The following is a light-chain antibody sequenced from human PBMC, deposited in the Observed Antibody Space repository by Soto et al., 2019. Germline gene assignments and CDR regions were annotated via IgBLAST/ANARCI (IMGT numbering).Light chain of an antibody. V-gene: IGKV1-39*01. J-gene: IGKJ4*01. CDR3: QQSYSAPQVT. CDR2: GAF. Sequence: DIQMTQSPSSLSASVGDRVTITCRTSQSISNYLNWYQQQPGKAPKLLIYGAFSLQSGVPSRFSGSGAVTDFTLTISSLQPEDFATYYCQQSYSAPQVTVGGGTKVDSK. CDR1: QSISNY.